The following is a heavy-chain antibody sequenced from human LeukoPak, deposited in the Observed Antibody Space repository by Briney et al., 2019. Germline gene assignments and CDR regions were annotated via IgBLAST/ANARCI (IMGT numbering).Heavy chain of an antibody. CDR2: ISAYNGNT. Sequence: GASVKVSCKASGYTFTSYGISWVRQAPGQGLEWMGWISAYNGNTNYAQKLQGRVTMTTDTSTSTAYMELRSLRSDDTAVYYCARAKLGPNKESRGLFDNWGQGTLSPSPQ. D-gene: IGHD2-2*01. V-gene: IGHV1-18*01. J-gene: IGHJ4*02. CDR3: ARAKLGPNKESRGLFDN. CDR1: GYTFTSYG.